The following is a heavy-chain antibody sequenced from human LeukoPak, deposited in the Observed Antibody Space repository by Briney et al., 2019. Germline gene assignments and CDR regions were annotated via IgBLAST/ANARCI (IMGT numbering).Heavy chain of an antibody. CDR1: GFTFSKYW. CDR3: LTIVETPIDAFDI. D-gene: IGHD4-23*01. Sequence: GGSLRLSCAASGFTFSKYWLHWVRQPPGRGLVWLARINPDDKSTSYADSVKGRFTISIDDAKETLFLQMNRLTAEDTAVYYCLTIVETPIDAFDIWGQGAMVTVSS. J-gene: IGHJ3*02. CDR2: INPDDKST. V-gene: IGHV3-74*01.